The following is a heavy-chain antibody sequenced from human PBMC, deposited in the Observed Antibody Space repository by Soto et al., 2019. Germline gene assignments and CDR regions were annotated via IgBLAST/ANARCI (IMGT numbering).Heavy chain of an antibody. CDR2: IDSDGSST. Sequence: EVQLVESGGGLIQPGGSVRLSCAASGFTWMHWVRQRPGKGMEWVSEIDSDGSSTDYADSVKGRFTVSRDNAQNSLFLQMNSLRADDTAVYYCASLSAPVDHWGQGILVTVSP. V-gene: IGHV3-74*01. D-gene: IGHD2-2*01. CDR1: GFTW. CDR3: ASLSAPVDH. J-gene: IGHJ4*02.